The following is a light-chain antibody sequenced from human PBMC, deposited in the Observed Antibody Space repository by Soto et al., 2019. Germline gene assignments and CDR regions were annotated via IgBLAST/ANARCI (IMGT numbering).Light chain of an antibody. CDR3: AAWDDSLIGV. J-gene: IGLJ3*02. V-gene: IGLV1-44*01. Sequence: QSVLTQPPSASGTPGQRVTISCSGSSSNIVSNTVNWYQQLPGTAPKLLIYSNNQRPSGVPDRFSGSKSGTSASLAISGLQSEDEADYYCAAWDDSLIGVFGGGTKLTVL. CDR2: SNN. CDR1: SSNIVSNT.